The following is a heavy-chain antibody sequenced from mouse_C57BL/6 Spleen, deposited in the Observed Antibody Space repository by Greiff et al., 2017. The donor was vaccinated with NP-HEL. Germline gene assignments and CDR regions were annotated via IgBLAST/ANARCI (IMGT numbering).Heavy chain of an antibody. CDR2: IWSGGST. D-gene: IGHD2-3*01. CDR3: ARNGGYFPWFAY. CDR1: GFSLTSYG. Sequence: QVQLKQSGPGLVQPSQSLSITCTVSGFSLTSYGVHWVRQSPGKGLEWLGVIWSGGSTDYNAAFISRLSISKDNSKSQVFFKMNSLQADDTAIYYCARNGGYFPWFAYWGQGTLVTVSA. V-gene: IGHV2-2*01. J-gene: IGHJ3*01.